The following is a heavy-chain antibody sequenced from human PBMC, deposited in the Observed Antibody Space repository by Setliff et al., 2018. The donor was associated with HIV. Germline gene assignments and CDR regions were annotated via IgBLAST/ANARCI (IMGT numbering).Heavy chain of an antibody. D-gene: IGHD3-10*01. V-gene: IGHV4-39*07. CDR1: GGSISSSDYY. CDR2: IYYSGKT. J-gene: IGHJ4*02. CDR3: ARDISVIRGRDY. Sequence: SETLSLTCTVSGGSISSSDYYWGWIRQPPGKGLEWIGSIYYSGKTLYNPSLKSRVTISVDTSKNQFSLKLSSVTAADTAVYFCARDISVIRGRDYWGQGTLVTVSS.